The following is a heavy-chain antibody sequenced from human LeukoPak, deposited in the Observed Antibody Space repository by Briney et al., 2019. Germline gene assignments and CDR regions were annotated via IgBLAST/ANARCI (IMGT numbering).Heavy chain of an antibody. D-gene: IGHD6-19*01. CDR2: ISGSGGST. J-gene: IGHJ4*02. CDR3: AKGGAAVAGPRGEFDY. V-gene: IGHV3-23*01. CDR1: GFTFSSYW. Sequence: PGGSLRLSCAASGFTFSSYWMNWVHQAPGKGLEWVSAISGSGGSTYYADSVKGRFTISRDNSKNTLYLQMNSLRAEDTAVYYCAKGGAAVAGPRGEFDYWGQGTLVTVSS.